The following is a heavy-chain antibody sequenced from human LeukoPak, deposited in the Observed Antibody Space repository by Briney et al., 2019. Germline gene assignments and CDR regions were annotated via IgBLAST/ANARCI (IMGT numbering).Heavy chain of an antibody. CDR2: IIPIFGTA. J-gene: IGHJ6*04. CDR1: GGTFSSYA. Sequence: SVKVSCKASGGTFSSYAISWVRQAPGRGLDWMGGIIPIFGTANYAQKFQGRVTITADESTSTAYMELSSLRSEDTAVYYCARASGGARTHYYYGMDVWGKGTTVTVSS. V-gene: IGHV1-69*01. CDR3: ARASGGARTHYYYGMDV. D-gene: IGHD2-15*01.